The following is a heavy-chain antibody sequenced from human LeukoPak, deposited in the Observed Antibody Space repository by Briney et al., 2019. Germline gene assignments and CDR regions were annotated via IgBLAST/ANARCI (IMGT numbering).Heavy chain of an antibody. D-gene: IGHD4-11*01. V-gene: IGHV3-23*01. CDR3: AKQTTVTRTFDY. J-gene: IGHJ4*02. Sequence: GGSLRLSCAASGFTFSSYAMSWVRQAPGKGLEWVSAISGSGGSTYYADSMKGRFTISRDNSKNTLYLQMNSLRAEDTAVYYCAKQTTVTRTFDYWGQGTLVTVSS. CDR2: ISGSGGST. CDR1: GFTFSSYA.